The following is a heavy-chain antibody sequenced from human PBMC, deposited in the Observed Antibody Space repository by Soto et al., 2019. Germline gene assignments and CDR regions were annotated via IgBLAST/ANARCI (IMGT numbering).Heavy chain of an antibody. J-gene: IGHJ4*02. V-gene: IGHV1-3*01. CDR2: INAADGDT. CDR1: GYTFNSFA. D-gene: IGHD6-13*01. CDR3: ARYVRSAAGTMQPFDY. Sequence: QVQLVPSGAEVKEPGASVKVSCKSSGYTFNSFAMHWVRQAPGQRLEWMGWINAADGDTKSSQKFQGRVTFTRDTSASTAYMQLSSLTSEDTAVYYCARYVRSAAGTMQPFDYWGQGTLVTVSS.